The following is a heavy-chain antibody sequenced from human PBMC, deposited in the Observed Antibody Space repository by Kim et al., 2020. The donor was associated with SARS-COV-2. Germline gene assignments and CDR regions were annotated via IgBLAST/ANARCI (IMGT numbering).Heavy chain of an antibody. Sequence: ASVKVSCKASGYTFTDYYINWVRQAPGQGLEWMGWINPNSGGTNYAQNFRGWVTITRDTSISTAYMDLSRLTSDDTAGYYCARGQDYDTLTGYRRTMDVWGQGTTVTVSS. CDR3: ARGQDYDTLTGYRRTMDV. CDR2: INPNSGGT. V-gene: IGHV1-2*04. CDR1: GYTFTDYY. J-gene: IGHJ6*02. D-gene: IGHD3-9*01.